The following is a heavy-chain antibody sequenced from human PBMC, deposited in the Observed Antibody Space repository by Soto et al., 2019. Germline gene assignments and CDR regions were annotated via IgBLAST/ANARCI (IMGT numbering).Heavy chain of an antibody. CDR3: ARQGWAGILTGYYPPYYYMDV. V-gene: IGHV4-59*08. J-gene: IGHJ6*03. CDR2: IYYSGST. Sequence: PSETLSLTCTVSGGSISSYYWSWIRQPPGKGLEWIGYIYYSGSTNYNPSLKSRVTISVDTSKNQFSLKLSSVTAADTAVYYCARQGWAGILTGYYPPYYYMDVWGKGTTVTVSS. D-gene: IGHD3-9*01. CDR1: GGSISSYY.